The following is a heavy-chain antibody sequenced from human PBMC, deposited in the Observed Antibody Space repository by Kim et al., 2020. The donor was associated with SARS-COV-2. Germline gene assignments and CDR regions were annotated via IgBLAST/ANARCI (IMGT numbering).Heavy chain of an antibody. J-gene: IGHJ4*02. D-gene: IGHD1-26*01. V-gene: IGHV3-64D*06. Sequence: YAASVKGRFTISRDNSKNTLYLQMSSLRAEDTAVYYCVKARGGSYQQFDYWGQGTLVTVSS. CDR3: VKARGGSYQQFDY.